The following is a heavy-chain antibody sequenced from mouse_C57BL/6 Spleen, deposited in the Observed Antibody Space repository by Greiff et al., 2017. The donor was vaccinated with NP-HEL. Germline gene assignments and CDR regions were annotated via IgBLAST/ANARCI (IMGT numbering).Heavy chain of an antibody. D-gene: IGHD1-1*01. V-gene: IGHV1-76*01. CDR3: ARCGTTVVAEDYFDY. Sequence: QVQLQQSGAELVRPGASVKLSCKASGYTFTDYYINWVKQRPGQGLEWIARIYPGSGNNYYNEKFKGKATLTAEKSSSTAYMQLSSLTSEDSAVYFCARCGTTVVAEDYFDYWGQGTTLTVSS. CDR2: IYPGSGNN. CDR1: GYTFTDYY. J-gene: IGHJ2*01.